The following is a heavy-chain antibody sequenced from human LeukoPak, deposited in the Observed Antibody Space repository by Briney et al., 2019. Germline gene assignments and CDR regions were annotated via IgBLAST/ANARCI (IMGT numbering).Heavy chain of an antibody. V-gene: IGHV3-48*01. J-gene: IGHJ3*02. CDR1: GFTFSSYS. CDR2: ISSSSSTI. Sequence: PGRSLRLSCAAPGFTFSSYSMNWVRQAPGKGLEWVSYISSSSSTIYYADSVKGRFTISRDNAKNSLYLQMNSLRAEDTAVYYCARDSVVVVIMGAFDIWGQGTMVTVSS. D-gene: IGHD3-3*01. CDR3: ARDSVVVVIMGAFDI.